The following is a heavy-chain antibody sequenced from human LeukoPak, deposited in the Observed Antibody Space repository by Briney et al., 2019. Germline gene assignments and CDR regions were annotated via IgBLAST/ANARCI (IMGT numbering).Heavy chain of an antibody. CDR2: ISYDGSNR. V-gene: IGHV3-30*18. Sequence: GRSLRLSCAASGFSFNDYGIHWVRQAPGKGLEWVAVISYDGSNRIYADSVKGRFTISRDNSKNTLYLQMNSLRTEDTAVYSCAKDYGDFLYYGMDVWGQGTAVTVSS. D-gene: IGHD4-17*01. J-gene: IGHJ6*02. CDR3: AKDYGDFLYYGMDV. CDR1: GFSFNDYG.